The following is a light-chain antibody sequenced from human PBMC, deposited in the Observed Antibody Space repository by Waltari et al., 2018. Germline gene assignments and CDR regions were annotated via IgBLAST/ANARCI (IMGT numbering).Light chain of an antibody. Sequence: QSALTQPRSVSGSPGQSVTISCPGTASDVGNFNSVSWYQQHPGKAPKPVIFDVTQRPSGVPDRFSGSKSGTSASLTVSGLQAEDEADYYCCSYAGIWVFGGGTKLTVL. J-gene: IGLJ3*02. CDR2: DVT. CDR3: CSYAGIWV. V-gene: IGLV2-11*01. CDR1: ASDVGNFNS.